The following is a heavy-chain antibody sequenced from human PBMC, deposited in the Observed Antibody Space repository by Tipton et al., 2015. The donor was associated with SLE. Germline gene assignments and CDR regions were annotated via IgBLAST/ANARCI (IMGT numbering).Heavy chain of an antibody. D-gene: IGHD3-3*01. CDR3: ARGTTLRFGHKV. CDR2: IYSSGST. CDR1: GASVSSGDYY. J-gene: IGHJ6*04. V-gene: IGHV4-61*08. Sequence: TLSLTCTVSGASVSSGDYYWSWIRQPPGKGLEWIGYIYSSGSTNYNPSLKSRVTISLDTSKNQFSLKLSSVTAADTAVYFCARGTTLRFGHKVWGKGTTVTVSS.